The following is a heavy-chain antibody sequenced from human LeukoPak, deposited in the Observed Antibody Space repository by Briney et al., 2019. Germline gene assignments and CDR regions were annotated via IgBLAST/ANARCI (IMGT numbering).Heavy chain of an antibody. J-gene: IGHJ3*02. CDR3: ARPRIVGADDAFDI. Sequence: ASVKVSFKASGYTFTSYDIKWVRQATGQGLEWMGWMNLNSGNTAYAQKCQGRVTIIRNTYKSTAYMELSSLTAEDTAVYYCARPRIVGADDAFDIWGQGTMVTVSS. D-gene: IGHD1-26*01. CDR1: GYTFTSYD. CDR2: MNLNSGNT. V-gene: IGHV1-8*03.